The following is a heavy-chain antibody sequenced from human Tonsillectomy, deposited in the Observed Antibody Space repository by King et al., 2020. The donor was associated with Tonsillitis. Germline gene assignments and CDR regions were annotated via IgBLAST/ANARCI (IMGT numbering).Heavy chain of an antibody. J-gene: IGHJ3*02. CDR1: GFTFSSYT. CDR3: ARAGDSSGYYFSI. CDR2: ISSSRSYI. V-gene: IGHV3-21*01. D-gene: IGHD3-22*01. Sequence: VQLVESGGGLVKPGGSLRLSCAASGFTFSSYTMNWVRQAPGKGLEWVSSISSSRSYIYYANSVKGRFTISRDNAKNSLYLQMNSLRPEETAVYYCARAGDSSGYYFSIWGQGTMVTVSS.